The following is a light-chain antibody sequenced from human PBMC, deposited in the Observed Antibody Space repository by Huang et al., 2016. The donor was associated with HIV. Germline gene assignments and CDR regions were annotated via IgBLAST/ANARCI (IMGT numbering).Light chain of an antibody. CDR2: DAS. CDR3: HQRRNWPQT. Sequence: EILLTQSPATLSLTPGETATLSCRASQSIGGYLGWYQQRPGQPPKLLIYDASHRATDVPVRFSVNGSETDFTLTITALEPEDFTLYYGHQRRNWPQTFGQGTKLEIK. V-gene: IGKV3-11*01. J-gene: IGKJ2*01. CDR1: QSIGGY.